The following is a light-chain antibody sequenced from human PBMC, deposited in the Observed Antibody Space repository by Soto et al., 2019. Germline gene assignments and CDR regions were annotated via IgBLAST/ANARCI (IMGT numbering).Light chain of an antibody. CDR2: GAS. V-gene: IGKV3-15*01. J-gene: IGKJ2*02. CDR3: QQYNNWPPGCT. Sequence: EIVMTQSPATLSVSPGERATLSCRASQSVSSNLAWYQQKPGQAPRLLIYGASTRATGIPAGFSGSGSGTEFTLTISSLQSEDFAVYYCQQYNNWPPGCTFGQGTKLEIK. CDR1: QSVSSN.